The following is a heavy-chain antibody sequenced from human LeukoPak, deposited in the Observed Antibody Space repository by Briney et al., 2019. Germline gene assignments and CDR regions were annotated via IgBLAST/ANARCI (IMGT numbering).Heavy chain of an antibody. CDR2: INPNSGGT. J-gene: IGHJ4*02. D-gene: IGHD5-18*01. CDR1: GYTFTGYY. V-gene: IGHV1-2*02. Sequence: ASVTVSCKASGYTFTGYYMHWVRQAPGQGLEWMGWINPNSGGTNYAQKFQGRVTMTRDTSISTAYMELSRLRSDDTAVYYCASAFTAMENFDYWGQGTLVTVSS. CDR3: ASAFTAMENFDY.